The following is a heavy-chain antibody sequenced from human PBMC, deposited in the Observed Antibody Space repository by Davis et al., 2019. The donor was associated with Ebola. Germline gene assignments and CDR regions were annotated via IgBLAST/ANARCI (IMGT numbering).Heavy chain of an antibody. CDR2: IIPILGIA. CDR1: GGTFSSYA. V-gene: IGHV1-69*04. Sequence: SVKVSCRASGGTFSSYAISWVRQAPGQGLEWMGRIIPILGIANYAQKFQGRVTITADKSTSTAYMELSSLRSEDTAVYYCARDIVDDAWGQGTLVTVSS. CDR3: ARDIVDDA. J-gene: IGHJ5*02. D-gene: IGHD3-16*02.